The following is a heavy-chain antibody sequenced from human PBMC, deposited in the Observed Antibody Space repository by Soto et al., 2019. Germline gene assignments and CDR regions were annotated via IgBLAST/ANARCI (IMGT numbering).Heavy chain of an antibody. CDR2: ISYDGSNK. D-gene: IGHD2-15*01. J-gene: IGHJ4*02. CDR3: ARGDCSGGSCYPYYFHY. Sequence: GGALRLSCAASSFTFSRYAMHWVRQAPGKGLEWVAVISYDGSNKYYADSVKGRFTVSRDNSKNTLYLQMNSLRAEDTAVYYCARGDCSGGSCYPYYFHYWGQGTLVTVSS. V-gene: IGHV3-30-3*01. CDR1: SFTFSRYA.